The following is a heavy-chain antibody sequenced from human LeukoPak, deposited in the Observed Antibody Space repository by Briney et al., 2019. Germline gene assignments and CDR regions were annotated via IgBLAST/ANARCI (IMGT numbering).Heavy chain of an antibody. CDR2: INWNGGST. J-gene: IGHJ6*03. D-gene: IGHD3-10*01. CDR1: GFTFDDHG. V-gene: IGHV3-20*04. Sequence: GGSLRLSCAASGFTFDDHGMSWVRQAPGKGLEWVSGINWNGGSTGYGDSVKGRFTISRDNAKNSLYLQMNSLRAEDTALYYCARVLSGRGSLYDYYYYMDVWGKGTTVTISS. CDR3: ARVLSGRGSLYDYYYYMDV.